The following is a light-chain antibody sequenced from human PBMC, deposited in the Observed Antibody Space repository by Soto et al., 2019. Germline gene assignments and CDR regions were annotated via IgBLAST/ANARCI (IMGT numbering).Light chain of an antibody. J-gene: IGLJ2*01. Sequence: QSVLTQPPSVSGAPGQRVTISCTGSDSNIGADYDVHWYQKLPGTAPKLLIYGNSNRPSGVPDRFSGSKSGTSASLAITGLQAEDEADYYCQSYDNSLRGYVVFGGGTKVTVL. CDR3: QSYDNSLRGYVV. CDR1: DSNIGADYD. V-gene: IGLV1-40*01. CDR2: GNS.